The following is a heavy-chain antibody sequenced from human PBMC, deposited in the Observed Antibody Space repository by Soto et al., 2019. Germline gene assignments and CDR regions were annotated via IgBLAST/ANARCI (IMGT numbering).Heavy chain of an antibody. D-gene: IGHD3-22*01. CDR3: ARVPPAYYYDSSGLYDAFDI. CDR1: GGSISSGDYY. CDR2: IYYSGST. Sequence: PSETLSLTCTVSGGSISSGDYYWSWIRQPPGKGLEWIGYIYYSGSTYYNPSLKSRVTISVDTSKNQFSLKLSSVTAADTAVYYCARVPPAYYYDSSGLYDAFDIWGQGTMVTVPS. J-gene: IGHJ3*02. V-gene: IGHV4-30-4*01.